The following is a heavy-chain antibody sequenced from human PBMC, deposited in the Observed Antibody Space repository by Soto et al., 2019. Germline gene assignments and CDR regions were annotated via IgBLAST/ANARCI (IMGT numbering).Heavy chain of an antibody. J-gene: IGHJ4*02. CDR1: GFTFTSYA. V-gene: IGHV3-30*18. Sequence: GGSLRLSCAASGFTFTSYALHWVRQAPGKWLEWVAVISHDGTNKYYADSVRGRFTISRDNSMDTLFLQMDSLRDEDTAVYYCAKGYCSSFTCYADFWGQGXLVTVYS. CDR2: ISHDGTNK. D-gene: IGHD2-2*01. CDR3: AKGYCSSFTCYADF.